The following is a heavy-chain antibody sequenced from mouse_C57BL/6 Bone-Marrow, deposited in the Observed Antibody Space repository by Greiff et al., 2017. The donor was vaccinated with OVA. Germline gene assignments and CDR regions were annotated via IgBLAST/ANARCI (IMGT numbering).Heavy chain of an antibody. CDR2: IDPSDSYT. V-gene: IGHV1-50*01. CDR1: GYTFTSYW. CDR3: ASPIYDGYFDY. D-gene: IGHD2-3*01. Sequence: QVHVKQPGAELVKPGASVKLSCKASGYTFTSYWMQWVKQRHGQGLEWIGEIDPSDSYTNYNQKFKGKATLTVDTSSSTAYMQLSSLTSEDSAVYYCASPIYDGYFDYWGQGTTLTVSS. J-gene: IGHJ2*01.